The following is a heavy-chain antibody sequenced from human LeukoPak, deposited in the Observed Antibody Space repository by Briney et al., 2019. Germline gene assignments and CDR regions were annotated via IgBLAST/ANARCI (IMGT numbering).Heavy chain of an antibody. J-gene: IGHJ4*02. CDR2: MYYSGTT. D-gene: IGHD1-26*01. Sequence: SETLSLTCTVSGGYISTNSYYWGWVRQPPGKGLEWIGSMYYSGTTYYNPSLKSRVTISVDTSKNQFSLKLNSVTAADTAVYYCARHSARYGLEPDFDYWGQGTLVTVSS. CDR1: GGYISTNSYY. CDR3: ARHSARYGLEPDFDY. V-gene: IGHV4-39*01.